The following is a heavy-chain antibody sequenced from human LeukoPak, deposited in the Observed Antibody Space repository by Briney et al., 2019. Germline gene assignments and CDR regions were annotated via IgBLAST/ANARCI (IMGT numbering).Heavy chain of an antibody. CDR2: IYHSGST. Sequence: SQTLSLTCTVSGGSISSGGYYWSWIRQPPGKGLEWIGYIYHSGSTYYNPSLKSRVTISVDRSKNQFSLKLSSVTAADTVVYYCARHGESYSFDYWGQGTLVTVSS. D-gene: IGHD4-17*01. J-gene: IGHJ4*02. CDR1: GGSISSGGYY. CDR3: ARHGESYSFDY. V-gene: IGHV4-30-2*01.